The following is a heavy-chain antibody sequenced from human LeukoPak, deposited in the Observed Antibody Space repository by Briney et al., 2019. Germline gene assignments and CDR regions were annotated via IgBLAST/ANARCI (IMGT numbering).Heavy chain of an antibody. J-gene: IGHJ4*02. D-gene: IGHD6-19*01. CDR2: IKSRTDGETT. CDR1: GFTFSNAW. V-gene: IGHV3-15*07. CDR3: TTSYLAVAGYYFDY. Sequence: GGSLRLSCAASGFTFSNAWMNWVRQAPGKGLEWVCRIKSRTDGETTDYAAPVKGRFTISRDDSKYTLYLQMNSLKTEDTAVYYCTTSYLAVAGYYFDYWGQGTLVTVSS.